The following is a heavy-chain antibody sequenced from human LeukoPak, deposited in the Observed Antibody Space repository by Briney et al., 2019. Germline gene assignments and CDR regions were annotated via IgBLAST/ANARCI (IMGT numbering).Heavy chain of an antibody. Sequence: GASVKVSCKASGGTFCSYAISWVRQAPGQGLEWMGGIIPIFGTANYAQKFQGRVTITADESTGTAFMELNSLRSEDTAIYYCARDNPPYCNGGSCYSCWGQGTLVTISS. CDR1: GGTFCSYA. CDR3: ARDNPPYCNGGSCYSC. J-gene: IGHJ4*02. CDR2: IIPIFGTA. D-gene: IGHD2-15*01. V-gene: IGHV1-69*13.